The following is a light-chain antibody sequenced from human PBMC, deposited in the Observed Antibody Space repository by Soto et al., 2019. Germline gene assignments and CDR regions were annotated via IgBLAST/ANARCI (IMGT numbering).Light chain of an antibody. CDR2: GAS. CDR3: QQYNNWPQT. V-gene: IGKV3-15*01. Sequence: EIVMTQSPATLSVSPGERATLSCRASQRVGSNLAWYQQKPGQAPRLLIYGASTRATDIPARFSGSGCGAEFSLTIRSLQSEDFAVYYCQQYNNWPQTFGQGTKVEIK. CDR1: QRVGSN. J-gene: IGKJ1*01.